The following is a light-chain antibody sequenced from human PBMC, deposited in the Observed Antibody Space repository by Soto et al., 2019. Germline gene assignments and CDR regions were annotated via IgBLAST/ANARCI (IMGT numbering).Light chain of an antibody. CDR2: GAS. Sequence: EIVMTQSPATVSVSPGDRVTLSCRASRTVHSNVAWYQHKPGQAPRLLIYGASFRATGMPARFSGSGVGTEFTLTISSLQSEDFAVYYCQQYNNWPRTFGQGTKVDIK. V-gene: IGKV3-15*01. CDR1: RTVHSN. CDR3: QQYNNWPRT. J-gene: IGKJ1*01.